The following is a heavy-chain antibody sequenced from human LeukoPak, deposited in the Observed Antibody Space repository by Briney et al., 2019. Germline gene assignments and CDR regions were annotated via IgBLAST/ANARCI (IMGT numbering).Heavy chain of an antibody. D-gene: IGHD5-24*01. CDR3: ARETPRRGETRDGYR. CDR2: IKEDGSET. Sequence: GGSLRLSCAASGFTFSSYSMNWVRQVPGKGLECLGNIKEDGSETYYADSVKGRFTISRDNPKNLLFLQINSLRVEDTAVYYCARETPRRGETRDGYRWGQGTLVTVSS. J-gene: IGHJ4*02. V-gene: IGHV3-7*01. CDR1: GFTFSSYS.